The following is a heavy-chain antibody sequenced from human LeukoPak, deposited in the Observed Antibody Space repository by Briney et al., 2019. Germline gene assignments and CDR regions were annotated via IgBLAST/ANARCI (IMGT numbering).Heavy chain of an antibody. J-gene: IGHJ4*02. D-gene: IGHD2-8*01. CDR1: GFTFSSYW. CDR3: ARLMYYFDS. CDR2: IKPDGSEK. V-gene: IGHV3-7*01. Sequence: GGSLRLSCAASGFTFSSYWMSWVRHAPGKGLEWVANIKPDGSEKYYVDSVKGRFTISRDNADNSLYLQMDSLRAEDTAMYYCARLMYYFDSWGQGTLVTVSS.